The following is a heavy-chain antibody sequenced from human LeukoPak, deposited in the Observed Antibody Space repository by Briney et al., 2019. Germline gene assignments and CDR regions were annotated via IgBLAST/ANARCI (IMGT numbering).Heavy chain of an antibody. CDR1: GFTFSAYW. D-gene: IGHD1-26*01. CDR3: ARGGAVGTTTVAFDI. J-gene: IGHJ3*02. V-gene: IGHV3-74*01. Sequence: GSLRLSCAASGFTFSAYWMHWVRQVPGKGLVWVSRINNDGSSTTYADSVKGRFTISRDNAKNTLYLQMNSLRAEDTAVYYCARGGAVGTTTVAFDIWGQGTMVTVSS. CDR2: INNDGSST.